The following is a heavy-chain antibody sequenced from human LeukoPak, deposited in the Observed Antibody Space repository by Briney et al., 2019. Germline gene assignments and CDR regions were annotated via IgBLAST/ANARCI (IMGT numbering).Heavy chain of an antibody. J-gene: IGHJ4*02. CDR2: IYRSGSA. V-gene: IGHV4-39*01. D-gene: IGHD5-18*01. CDR3: ARHRGYSYGYQDY. CDR1: GGSISSTGYY. Sequence: SETLSLTCTVSGGSISSTGYYWGWIRQPPGKGLEWIGSIYRSGSAYYKPSLTSRVTLSVDTSKNQFSLKLSSVTASDTAVYYCARHRGYSYGYQDYWGQGTLVAVSS.